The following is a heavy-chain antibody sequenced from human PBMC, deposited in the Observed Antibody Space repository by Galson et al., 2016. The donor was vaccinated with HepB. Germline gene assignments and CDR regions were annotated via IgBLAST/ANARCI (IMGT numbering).Heavy chain of an antibody. Sequence: SLRLPCAASGINFSSYSMNWVRQAPGKGLEWVSSISSSSNYIYYEESVKGRFTISRDNAKNSLYLPMNSLRAEDTAVYYCARDRNYGSGSTWYDVLDIWGQGTMVTVSS. J-gene: IGHJ3*02. CDR2: ISSSSNYI. D-gene: IGHD2-15*01. CDR3: ARDRNYGSGSTWYDVLDI. CDR1: GINFSSYS. V-gene: IGHV3-21*01.